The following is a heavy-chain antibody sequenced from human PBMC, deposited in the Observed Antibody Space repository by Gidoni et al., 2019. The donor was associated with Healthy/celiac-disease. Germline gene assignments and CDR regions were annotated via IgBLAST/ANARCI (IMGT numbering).Heavy chain of an antibody. V-gene: IGHV3-30*18. CDR2: ISYDGSNK. J-gene: IGHJ4*02. D-gene: IGHD1-26*01. Sequence: QVQLVEAGGGVVQPGRSLRLSWADSGFTFSSYGMHWVRQAPGKGLEWVAFISYDGSNKYYADSVKGRFTISSDNSKNTLYLQMNSLRAEDTAVYYCAKSGNLPGVYWGQGTLVTVSS. CDR3: AKSGNLPGVY. CDR1: GFTFSSYG.